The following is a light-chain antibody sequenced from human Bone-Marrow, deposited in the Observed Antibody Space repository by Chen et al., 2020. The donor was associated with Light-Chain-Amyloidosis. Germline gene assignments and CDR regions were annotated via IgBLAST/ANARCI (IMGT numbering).Light chain of an antibody. V-gene: IGLV2-11*01. J-gene: IGLJ3*02. CDR1: RSDVGGYNY. CDR2: DVN. Sequence: QSALTQPRSLSGCPGQSVTISCTGTRSDVGGYNYVSWYQQHPGKAPKLLIYDVNERPSGVPDRFSVSKSGNTASLTISGLQAEDEADYYCCYFAGINTDWVFGGGTKLTVL. CDR3: CYFAGINTDWV.